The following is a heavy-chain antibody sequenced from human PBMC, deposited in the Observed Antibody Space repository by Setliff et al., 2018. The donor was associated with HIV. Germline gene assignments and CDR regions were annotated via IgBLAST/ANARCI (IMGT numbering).Heavy chain of an antibody. J-gene: IGHJ4*02. Sequence: ASVKVSCKASGYTFTGYNLHWLRQAPGQGLEWMGKIFVGDSTTHYAQKFQGRVTLTSDTSTNTVYMELSSLRSEDTAVYYCAREGPKTYYFDYWGQGTLVTVSS. V-gene: IGHV1-46*01. CDR1: GYTFTGYN. CDR2: IFVGDSTT. CDR3: AREGPKTYYFDY.